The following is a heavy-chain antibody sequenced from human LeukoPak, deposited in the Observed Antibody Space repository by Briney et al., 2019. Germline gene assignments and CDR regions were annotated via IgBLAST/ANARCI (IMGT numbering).Heavy chain of an antibody. CDR2: ISSSGSTI. CDR1: GFTFIIYE. CDR3: AELGITMIGGV. Sequence: PGGPLKLSVAPSGFTFIIYEMNWVGKAPGKGLNWVSYISSSGSTIYYADSVKGRFTISRDNAKNSLYLQMNSLRAEDTAVYYCAELGITMIGGVWGKGTTVTISS. D-gene: IGHD3-10*02. V-gene: IGHV3-48*03. J-gene: IGHJ6*04.